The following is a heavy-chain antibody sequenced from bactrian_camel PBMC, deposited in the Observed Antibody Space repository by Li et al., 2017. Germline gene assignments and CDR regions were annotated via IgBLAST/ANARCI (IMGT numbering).Heavy chain of an antibody. J-gene: IGHJ6*01. CDR3: AAVSGY. CDR1: GNTERPDW. V-gene: IGHV3S53*01. Sequence: QLVESGGGSVQAGGSLRLSCVASGNTERPDWMGWFRQAPGKEREGVAAIDVDGSAVYADSVKGRFTISKDNAKSTLYLEMKSLKPEDTAVYFCAAVSGYWGQGTQVTVS. CDR2: IDVDGSA.